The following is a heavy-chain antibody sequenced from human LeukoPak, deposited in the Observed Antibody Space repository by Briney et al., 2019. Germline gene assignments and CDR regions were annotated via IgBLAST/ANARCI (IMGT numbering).Heavy chain of an antibody. Sequence: GGSLRLSCAASGFTFSSYAMSWVRQAPGKGLEWVSGMSGSGGSTYYADSVKGRFTISRDNSKNTLYLQMNSLRAEDTAVYYCAKRRGMEAAGYYFDYWGQGTLVTVSS. CDR1: GFTFSSYA. V-gene: IGHV3-23*01. J-gene: IGHJ4*02. CDR3: AKRRGMEAAGYYFDY. D-gene: IGHD6-13*01. CDR2: MSGSGGST.